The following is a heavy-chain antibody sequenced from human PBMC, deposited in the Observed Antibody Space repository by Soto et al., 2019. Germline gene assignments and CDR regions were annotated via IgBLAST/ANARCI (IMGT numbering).Heavy chain of an antibody. CDR1: SGSISSGDYY. V-gene: IGHV4-30-4*01. CDR2: IYYSGNT. D-gene: IGHD3-10*01. CDR3: AREMGYGSGRFDY. J-gene: IGHJ4*02. Sequence: LSLTCTVSSGSISSGDYYWSWIRQPPGKGLEWIGYIYYSGNTYYNPSLKSRVTISVDTPKNQFSLKLTSVTAADTAVYYCAREMGYGSGRFDYWGQGTLVTVSS.